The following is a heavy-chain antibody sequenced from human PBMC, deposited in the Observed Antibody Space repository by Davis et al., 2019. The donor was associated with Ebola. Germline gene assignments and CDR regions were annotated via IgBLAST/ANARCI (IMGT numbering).Heavy chain of an antibody. Sequence: PGGSLRLSCAASGFTFSSYGMNWVRQAPGKGLEWVSSISSSSSYIYYADSVKGRFTISRDNAKNSLYLQMNSLRAEDTAVYYCARALPPGQWLANDAFDIWGQGTMVTVSS. V-gene: IGHV3-21*01. CDR3: ARALPPGQWLANDAFDI. D-gene: IGHD6-19*01. CDR2: ISSSSSYI. CDR1: GFTFSSYG. J-gene: IGHJ3*02.